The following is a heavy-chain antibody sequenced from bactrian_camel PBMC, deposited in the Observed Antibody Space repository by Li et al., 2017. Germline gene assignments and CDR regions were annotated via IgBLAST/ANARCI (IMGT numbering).Heavy chain of an antibody. CDR3: SALGA. J-gene: IGHJ4*01. CDR1: GFTFRIAD. V-gene: IGHV3S40*01. Sequence: DVQLVESGGGLVQPGGSLRLSCAASGFTFRIADMSWIRQAPGKGLEWVSAINSGGGSTYYAYSVKGRFAISRDNAKKMFYLNMNDLEPEDTAMYYCSALGARGQGTQVTVS. CDR2: INSGGGST.